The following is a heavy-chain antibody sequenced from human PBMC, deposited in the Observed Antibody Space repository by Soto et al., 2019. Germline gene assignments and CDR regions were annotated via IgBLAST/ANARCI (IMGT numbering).Heavy chain of an antibody. CDR3: ARTGENVLKIAAAGYWFDP. D-gene: IGHD6-13*01. CDR1: GGTFSSYA. J-gene: IGHJ5*02. Sequence: SVKVSCKASGGTFSSYAVSWVRQAPGQGLEWMGGIIPIFGTANYAQKFQGRVTITADESTSTAYMELSSLRSEDTAVYYCARTGENVLKIAAAGYWFDPWGQGTLVTVSS. CDR2: IIPIFGTA. V-gene: IGHV1-69*13.